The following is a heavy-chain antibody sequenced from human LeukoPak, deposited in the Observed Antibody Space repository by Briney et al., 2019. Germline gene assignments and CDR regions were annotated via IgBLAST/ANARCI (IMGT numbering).Heavy chain of an antibody. J-gene: IGHJ3*02. Sequence: ASVKVSCKASGYTFTSYGISWVRQATGQGLEWMGWMNPKSGNTGCVQRFQGRVTMTRNTSISTAYMELRSLRSDDTAVYYCARDAVLGYYDSSGYWRGAFDIWGQGTMVTVSS. CDR2: MNPKSGNT. CDR1: GYTFTSYG. V-gene: IGHV1-8*02. CDR3: ARDAVLGYYDSSGYWRGAFDI. D-gene: IGHD3-22*01.